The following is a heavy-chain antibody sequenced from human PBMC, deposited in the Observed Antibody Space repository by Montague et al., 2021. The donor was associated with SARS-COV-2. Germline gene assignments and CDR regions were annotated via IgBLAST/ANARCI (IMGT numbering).Heavy chain of an antibody. J-gene: IGHJ4*02. CDR3: ATQEDPSGWIPGPFDF. D-gene: IGHD6-19*01. CDR1: GGSISSSSYY. Sequence: SETLSLTCTVSGGSISSSSYYWAWIRQPPGKGLEWIGSIYYRGSTYYSPSLKSRVFILVDTSKNQLSLTLTSVTAADTAVYYCATQEDPSGWIPGPFDFWGQGTLLSVSS. CDR2: IYYRGST. V-gene: IGHV4-39*01.